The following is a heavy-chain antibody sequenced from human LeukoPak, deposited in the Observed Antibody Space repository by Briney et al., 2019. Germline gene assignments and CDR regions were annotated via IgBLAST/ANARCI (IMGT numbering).Heavy chain of an antibody. CDR3: ARDVVSWGGWAAAGTGYYFDY. CDR2: IYYSGST. CDR1: GGSVSSGSYH. Sequence: SETLSLTCTVSGGSVSSGSYHWSWIRQPPGKGLEWIGYIYYSGSTNYNPSLKSRVTISVDTSKNQFSLKLSSVTAADTAVYYCARDVVSWGGWAAAGTGYYFDYWGQGTLVTVSS. J-gene: IGHJ4*02. V-gene: IGHV4-61*01. D-gene: IGHD6-13*01.